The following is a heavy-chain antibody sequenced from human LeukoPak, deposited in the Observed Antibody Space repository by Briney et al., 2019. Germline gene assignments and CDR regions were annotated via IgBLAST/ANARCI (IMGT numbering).Heavy chain of an antibody. CDR2: MNPNNGNT. D-gene: IGHD1-26*01. CDR1: GYTFTSYD. Sequence: ASVKVSCKASGYTFTSYDIIWLRQATGQGLEWMGWMNPNNGNTGYVQKLQGRLTMTRDTSISTAYMELRSLRSDDTAVYYCARDVGATLSDYWGQGTLVTVSS. J-gene: IGHJ4*02. V-gene: IGHV1-8*02. CDR3: ARDVGATLSDY.